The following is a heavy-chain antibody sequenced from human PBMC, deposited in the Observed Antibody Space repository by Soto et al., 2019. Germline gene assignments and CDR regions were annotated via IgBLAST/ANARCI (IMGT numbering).Heavy chain of an antibody. V-gene: IGHV1-69*12. Sequence: QVQLVQSGAEVKKPGSSVKVSCKASGGTFSSYAISWVRQAPGQGLEWMGGIIPIFGTANYAQKFQGRVTITADESTSTAYRELSSLRSEDTAVYYCARDLTPEYYDFWSGSHYGMDVWGQGTTVTVSS. CDR2: IIPIFGTA. CDR1: GGTFSSYA. CDR3: ARDLTPEYYDFWSGSHYGMDV. J-gene: IGHJ6*02. D-gene: IGHD3-3*01.